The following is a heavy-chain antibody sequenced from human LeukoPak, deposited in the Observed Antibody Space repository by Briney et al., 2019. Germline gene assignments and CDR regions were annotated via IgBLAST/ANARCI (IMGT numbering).Heavy chain of an antibody. CDR1: GGSISSYY. CDR2: IYYSGST. D-gene: IGHD6-13*01. V-gene: IGHV4-59*12. J-gene: IGHJ4*02. Sequence: SETLSLTCTVSGGSISSYYWSWIRQPPGKGLEWIGYIYYSGSTNYNPSLKSRVTISVDTSKNQFSLKLSSVTAADTAVYYCARGVAYSSSWYGQLTGFDYWGQGTLVTVSS. CDR3: ARGVAYSSSWYGQLTGFDY.